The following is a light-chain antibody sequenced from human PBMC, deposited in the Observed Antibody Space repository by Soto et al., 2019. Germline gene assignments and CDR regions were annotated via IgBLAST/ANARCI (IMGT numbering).Light chain of an antibody. CDR3: QQYGNSPPFT. CDR1: QSVSSSY. J-gene: IGKJ2*01. V-gene: IGKV3-20*01. Sequence: EIVLTQSPGTLSLSPGERATLSCRASQSVSSSYLAWYQQKPGRAPRLLIYGASSRATGIPDRFSGSGSGTDFTLTINRLEPEDFAVYFCQQYGNSPPFTFGQGTKVDIK. CDR2: GAS.